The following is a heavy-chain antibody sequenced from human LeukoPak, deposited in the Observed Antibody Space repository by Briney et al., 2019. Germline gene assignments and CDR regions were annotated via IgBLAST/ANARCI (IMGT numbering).Heavy chain of an antibody. J-gene: IGHJ3*02. CDR2: IYYSGST. Sequence: SETLSLTCTVSGGSLSSSSYYWGWIRQPPGKGLEWIGTIYYSGSTYYNPSLKSRVTISVDTSKNQFSLKLSSVTAADTAVYYCARRSGYDILTQQWPYVFDIWGQGTMVTVSS. CDR3: ARRSGYDILTQQWPYVFDI. V-gene: IGHV4-39*01. CDR1: GGSLSSSSYY. D-gene: IGHD5-12*01.